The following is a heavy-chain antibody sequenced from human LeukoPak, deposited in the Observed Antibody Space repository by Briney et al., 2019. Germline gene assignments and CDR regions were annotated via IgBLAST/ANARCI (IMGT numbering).Heavy chain of an antibody. CDR1: GFTFSSYA. V-gene: IGHV3-30-3*01. D-gene: IGHD3-22*01. CDR3: ARPYYYDSSGYPDY. Sequence: PGRSLRLSCAASGFTFSSYAMHWVRQAPGKGLEWVAVISYDGSNKYYADSVKGRFTIYRDNSKDTLYLQMNSLRAEDTAVYYCARPYYYDSSGYPDYWGQGTLVTVSS. J-gene: IGHJ4*02. CDR2: ISYDGSNK.